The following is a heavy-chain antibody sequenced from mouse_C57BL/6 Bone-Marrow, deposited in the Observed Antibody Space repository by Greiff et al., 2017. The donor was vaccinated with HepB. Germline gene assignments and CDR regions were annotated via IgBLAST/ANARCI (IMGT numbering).Heavy chain of an antibody. CDR1: GFTFSDYY. J-gene: IGHJ1*03. CDR2: INYDGSST. D-gene: IGHD1-2*01. CDR3: ARDPTAYWYFDV. V-gene: IGHV5-16*01. Sequence: EVQVVESEGGLVQPGSSMKLSCTASGFTFSDYYMAWVRQVPEKGLEWVANINYDGSSTYYLDSLKSRFIISRDNAKNILYLQMSSLKSEDTATYYCARDPTAYWYFDVWGTGTTVTVSS.